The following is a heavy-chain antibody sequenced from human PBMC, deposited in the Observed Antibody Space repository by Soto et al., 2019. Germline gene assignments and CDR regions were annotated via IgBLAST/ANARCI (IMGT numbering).Heavy chain of an antibody. CDR3: AGREFASSSFHYYYYAVDV. Sequence: SETLSLTCAVYGGSFSDYFWTWIRQPPGKGLEWIGEINHSGSTNFDPSLKSRVAISADTSRNQFSLRVTSVTAADTAVYYCAGREFASSSFHYYYYAVDVWGQGTTVTVSS. CDR1: GGSFSDYF. V-gene: IGHV4-34*01. J-gene: IGHJ6*02. D-gene: IGHD6-6*01. CDR2: INHSGST.